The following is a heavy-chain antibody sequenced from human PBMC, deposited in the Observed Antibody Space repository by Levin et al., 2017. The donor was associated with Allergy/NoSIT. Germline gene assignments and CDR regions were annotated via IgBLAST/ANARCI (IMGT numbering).Heavy chain of an antibody. CDR3: ARGGCSRTSCLDH. J-gene: IGHJ4*02. CDR1: EFTFRNYY. Sequence: AGESLKISCTASEFTFRNYYMHWVRQTPGMGLVWVSNILNDGSTNYADSVKGRFIISRDNAKNTLYLQMNSLGAEDTAVYYCARGGCSRTSCLDHWGQGILVTVSS. V-gene: IGHV3-74*01. D-gene: IGHD2-2*01. CDR2: ILNDGST.